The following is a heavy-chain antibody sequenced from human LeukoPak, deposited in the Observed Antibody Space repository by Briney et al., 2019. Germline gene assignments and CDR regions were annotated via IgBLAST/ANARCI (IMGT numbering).Heavy chain of an antibody. Sequence: PGGSLRLSCKGSGYSFTSYWIGWVRQMPGKGLEWMGIIYPGDSDTIYSPSFQGQVTISADKSISTAYLQWSSLKASDTAMYYCARRLRTTVTTRAFDIWGQGTMVTVSS. V-gene: IGHV5-51*01. J-gene: IGHJ3*02. CDR1: GYSFTSYW. CDR3: ARRLRTTVTTRAFDI. D-gene: IGHD4-11*01. CDR2: IYPGDSDT.